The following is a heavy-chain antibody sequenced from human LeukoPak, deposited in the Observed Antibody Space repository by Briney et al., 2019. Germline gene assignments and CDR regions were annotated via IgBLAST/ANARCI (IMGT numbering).Heavy chain of an antibody. D-gene: IGHD4-17*01. CDR3: ARGINGDYDH. J-gene: IGHJ1*01. CDR2: ISSSGDGT. V-gene: IGHV3-23*01. CDR1: GFTFSNYA. Sequence: GGSERLSCAASGFTFSNYAMSWVRQAPGKGLEWVSAISSSGDGTYYADSVKGRFTISRDNSKDTLSLQMNSLRAEDTAVYYCARGINGDYDHWGQGTLATVST.